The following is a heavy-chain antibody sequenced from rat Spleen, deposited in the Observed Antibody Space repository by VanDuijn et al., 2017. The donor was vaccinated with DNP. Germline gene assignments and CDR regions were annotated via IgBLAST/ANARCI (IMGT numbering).Heavy chain of an antibody. CDR1: GFTFSTYW. J-gene: IGHJ2*01. CDR3: ARHVLPLRVWDY. Sequence: EVQLVESGGGVVQPGRSLKLSCVASGFTFSTYWMFWIRQTPGKGLEWIASINTDGGNTYYADSVRGRFTISRDNAENAIYLQMTSLRSEDTATYYCARHVLPLRVWDYWGQGVMVTVSS. V-gene: IGHV5-58*01. D-gene: IGHD1-11*01. CDR2: INTDGGNT.